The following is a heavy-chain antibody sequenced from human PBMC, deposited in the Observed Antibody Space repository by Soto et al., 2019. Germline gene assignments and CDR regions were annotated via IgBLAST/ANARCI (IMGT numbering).Heavy chain of an antibody. CDR1: GGSISSSSYY. CDR2: IYYSGST. J-gene: IGHJ5*02. V-gene: IGHV4-39*01. D-gene: IGHD6-19*01. CDR3: ARHRVAVAGTGGFDP. Sequence: SETLSLTCTVSGGSISSSSYYWGWIRQPPGKGLEWIGSIYYSGSTYYNPSLKSRVTISVDTSKNQFSLKLSSVTAADTAVYYCARHRVAVAGTGGFDPWGQGTLVTVSS.